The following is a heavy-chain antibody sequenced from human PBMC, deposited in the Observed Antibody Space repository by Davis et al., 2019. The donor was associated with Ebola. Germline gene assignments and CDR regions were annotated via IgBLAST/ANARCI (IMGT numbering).Heavy chain of an antibody. J-gene: IGHJ5*02. Sequence: MPGGSLRLSCAASGFTFSSYWMNWVRQPPGKGLEWIGSLDYSVNTYDNPSLKSRLTMSVDTSKNQFSLKLRSVTAADTAVYYCASMTIFGVAINWVDTWGQGTMVTVSS. D-gene: IGHD3-3*01. CDR3: ASMTIFGVAINWVDT. CDR1: GFTFSSYW. CDR2: LDYSVNT. V-gene: IGHV4-39*01.